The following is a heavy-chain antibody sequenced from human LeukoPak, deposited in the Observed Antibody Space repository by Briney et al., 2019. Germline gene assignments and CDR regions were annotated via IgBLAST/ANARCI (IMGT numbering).Heavy chain of an antibody. J-gene: IGHJ4*02. Sequence: GGSLRLSCAASGVTFSSYWMSWVRQAPGKGLELVANVKQDGSEKYYVDAVKGRVTISRDNAKNPLYLQMNSLRAEDTAVYYCARGQFRGYSYGQTDYWGQGTLVTVSS. CDR1: GVTFSSYW. D-gene: IGHD5-18*01. CDR2: VKQDGSEK. V-gene: IGHV3-7*03. CDR3: ARGQFRGYSYGQTDY.